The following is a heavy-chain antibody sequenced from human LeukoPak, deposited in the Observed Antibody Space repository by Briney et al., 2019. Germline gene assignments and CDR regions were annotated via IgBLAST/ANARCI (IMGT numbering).Heavy chain of an antibody. CDR3: ARAGGYPTLYYFDY. V-gene: IGHV3-74*01. D-gene: IGHD3-22*01. J-gene: IGHJ4*02. Sequence: GGSLRLSCAASGFTFSSYWMHWVRQAPGKGLVWVSRVNSDGSSTSYADSVKGRFTISRDNAKNTLYLQMNSLRAEDTAVYYCARAGGYPTLYYFDYWGQGTLVTVSS. CDR2: VNSDGSST. CDR1: GFTFSSYW.